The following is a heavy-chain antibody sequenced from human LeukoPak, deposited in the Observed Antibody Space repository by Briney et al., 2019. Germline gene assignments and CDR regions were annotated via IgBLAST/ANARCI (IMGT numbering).Heavy chain of an antibody. CDR3: ARDLSGWNPFDY. V-gene: IGHV1-18*01. Sequence: GASVKVSCKASGYTFTSYGISWVRQAPGQGLEWMGWISAYNGNTNNAQKLQGRVTTTTDTSTSTAYMELRSLRSDDTAVYYCARDLSGWNPFDYWGQGTLVTVSS. D-gene: IGHD6-19*01. CDR1: GYTFTSYG. CDR2: ISAYNGNT. J-gene: IGHJ4*02.